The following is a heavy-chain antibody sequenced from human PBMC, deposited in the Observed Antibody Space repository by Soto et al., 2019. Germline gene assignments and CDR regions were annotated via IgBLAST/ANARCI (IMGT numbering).Heavy chain of an antibody. J-gene: IGHJ3*02. CDR2: ISSSSSYI. V-gene: IGHV3-21*01. Sequence: GGSLRLSCAASGFTFSSYSMNWVRQAPGKGLEWVSSISSSSSYIYYADSVKGRFTISRDNAKNSLYLQMNSLRAEDTAVYYCARDDSSGYYSLDAFDIWGQGTMVTVS. D-gene: IGHD3-22*01. CDR1: GFTFSSYS. CDR3: ARDDSSGYYSLDAFDI.